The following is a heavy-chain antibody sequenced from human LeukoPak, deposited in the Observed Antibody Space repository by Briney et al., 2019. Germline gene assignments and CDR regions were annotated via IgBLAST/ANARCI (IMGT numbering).Heavy chain of an antibody. CDR3: AKGPRSYYYGSSGSAECFQH. CDR2: ISGSGGST. CDR1: GFTFSSYA. J-gene: IGHJ1*01. V-gene: IGHV3-23*01. D-gene: IGHD3-22*01. Sequence: PGGSLRLSCAASGFTFSSYAMSWVRQAPGKGLEWVSAISGSGGSTYYADSVKGRFTISRDNSKNTLYLQMNSLRAEDTAVYYCAKGPRSYYYGSSGSAECFQHWGQGTLVTVSS.